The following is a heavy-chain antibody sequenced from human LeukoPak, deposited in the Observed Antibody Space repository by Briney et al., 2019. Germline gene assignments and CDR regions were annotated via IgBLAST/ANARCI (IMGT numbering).Heavy chain of an antibody. D-gene: IGHD3-10*01. Sequence: SETLSLTCTVSGGSISSSSYYWGWIRQPPGRGLEWIGSIYYSGSTYYNPSLKSRVTISVDTSKNQFSLKLSSVTAAETAVYYCARRGLSGSYLWFDPWGQGTMVTVSS. V-gene: IGHV4-39*01. CDR2: IYYSGST. CDR3: ARRGLSGSYLWFDP. J-gene: IGHJ5*02. CDR1: GGSISSSSYY.